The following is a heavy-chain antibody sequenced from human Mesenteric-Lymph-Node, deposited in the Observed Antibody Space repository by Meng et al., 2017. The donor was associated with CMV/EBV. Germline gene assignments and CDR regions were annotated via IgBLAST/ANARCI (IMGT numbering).Heavy chain of an antibody. CDR2: INSDGSST. CDR3: ARRVLAAAGSYYFDF. Sequence: ESLKISCAASGFTFSSHWMHWVRQAPGKGLVWVSRINSDGSSTDYADSVKGRFTISRDNAKSTLYLQMNSLRAEDTAVYYCARRVLAAAGSYYFDFWGQGTLVTVSS. D-gene: IGHD6-13*01. J-gene: IGHJ4*02. V-gene: IGHV3-74*01. CDR1: GFTFSSHW.